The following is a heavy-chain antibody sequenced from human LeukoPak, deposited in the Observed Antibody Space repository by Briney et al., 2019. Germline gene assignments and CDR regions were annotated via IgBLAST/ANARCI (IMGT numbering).Heavy chain of an antibody. CDR3: ARVSQAKSYNWFDP. V-gene: IGHV3-7*01. Sequence: GGSLRLSCAASGFTFSSYWMSWVRQAPGKGLEWVANIKQDGSEKYYVDSVKGRFTISRDNAKNSLYLQMNSLRAEDTAVYYCARVSQAKSYNWFDPWGQGTLVTVSS. CDR2: IKQDGSEK. D-gene: IGHD1-26*01. CDR1: GFTFSSYW. J-gene: IGHJ5*02.